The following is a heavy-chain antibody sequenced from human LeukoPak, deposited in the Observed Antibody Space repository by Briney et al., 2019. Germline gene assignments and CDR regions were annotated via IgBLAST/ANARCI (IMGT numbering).Heavy chain of an antibody. CDR2: ISAYNGNT. CDR3: ARDSAPYCGGDCYYDY. V-gene: IGHV1-18*01. CDR1: GYTFTSFG. J-gene: IGHJ4*02. Sequence: ASVKVSCKASGYTFTSFGISWVRQAPGQGLEWMGWISAYNGNTNYAQKLQGRVTMTTDTSTSTAYMELRSLRSEDTAVYYCARDSAPYCGGDCYYDYWGQGTLVTVSS. D-gene: IGHD2-21*02.